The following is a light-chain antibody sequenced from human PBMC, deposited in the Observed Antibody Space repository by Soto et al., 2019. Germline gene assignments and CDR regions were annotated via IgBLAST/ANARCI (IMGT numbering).Light chain of an antibody. CDR3: SSWTRNNVAA. CDR1: SSDVGAFDY. CDR2: DVL. V-gene: IGLV2-14*01. J-gene: IGLJ7*01. Sequence: QSALTQPASVSGSPGHSITISCTGTSSDVGAFDYVSWFQQHPGKAPKVMIYDVLNRPSGVSDRFSGSKSGNTASLTISGLQAEDEADYYCSSWTRNNVAAFGGGTQLTVL.